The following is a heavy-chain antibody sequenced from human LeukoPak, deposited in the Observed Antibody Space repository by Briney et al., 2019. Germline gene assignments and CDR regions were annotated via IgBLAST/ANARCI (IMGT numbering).Heavy chain of an antibody. CDR3: ARASGPFDF. J-gene: IGHJ4*02. D-gene: IGHD3-10*01. V-gene: IGHV3-30*07. Sequence: DSVKDQFTISRDNSKNTLYLHMNSLIPGDTGVYYCARASGPFDFWGQGTLLTVSS.